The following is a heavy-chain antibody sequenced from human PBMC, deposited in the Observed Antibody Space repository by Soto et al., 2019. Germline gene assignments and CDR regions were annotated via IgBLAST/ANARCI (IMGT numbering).Heavy chain of an antibody. V-gene: IGHV3-23*01. Sequence: EIELLESGGGLVQPGGSLRLSCAASGFTFTTYAMGWVRQAPGKGLEWVSSISGSGAGTFYVDSVKGRFTISRDNAKKMVYLQMNGLRADDTAVYYCAKEALTVAGNNFDSWGQGTLVTVSS. CDR2: ISGSGAGT. CDR1: GFTFTTYA. CDR3: AKEALTVAGNNFDS. J-gene: IGHJ4*02. D-gene: IGHD6-19*01.